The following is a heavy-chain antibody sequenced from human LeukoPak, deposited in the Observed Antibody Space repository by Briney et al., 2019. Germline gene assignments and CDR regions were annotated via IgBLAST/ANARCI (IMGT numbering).Heavy chain of an antibody. J-gene: IGHJ6*02. D-gene: IGHD6-19*01. CDR3: AADMYSSGWYDYYYGMDV. CDR2: IVVGSGNT. V-gene: IGHV1-58*01. CDR1: VCTLICPA. Sequence: VASVNDSCMASVCTLICPAGQWVRPARGQRLEWIGWIVVGSGNTNYAQKFQERVTITRDMSTRTAYMELSSLRSEDTAVYYCAADMYSSGWYDYYYGMDVWGQGTTVTVSS.